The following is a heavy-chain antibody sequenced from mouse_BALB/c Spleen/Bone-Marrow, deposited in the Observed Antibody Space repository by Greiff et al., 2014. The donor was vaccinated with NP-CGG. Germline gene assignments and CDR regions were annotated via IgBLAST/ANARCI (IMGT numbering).Heavy chain of an antibody. J-gene: IGHJ4*01. CDR1: GYTFTSYW. V-gene: IGHV1-69*02. Sequence: VQVVESGAELVRPGASVKLSCKASGYTFTSYWINWVKQRPGQGLEWIGNIYPSDSYTNYNQKFKDKATLTVDKSSSTAYMQLSSPTFEDSAVYFCTRAGNYGNYYAMDYWGQGTSVTVSS. CDR2: IYPSDSYT. D-gene: IGHD2-1*01. CDR3: TRAGNYGNYYAMDY.